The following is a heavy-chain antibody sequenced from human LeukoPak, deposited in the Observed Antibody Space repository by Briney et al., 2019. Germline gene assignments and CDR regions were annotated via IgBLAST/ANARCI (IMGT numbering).Heavy chain of an antibody. Sequence: KPSETLSLTCTVSGGSISSYYWSWIRQPPGKGLEWIGYIYYSGSTNYNPSLKSRVTISVDTSKNQFSLKLSPVTAADTAVYYCARDSRGVVGAKTPWLDPWGQGTLVTVSS. CDR1: GGSISSYY. V-gene: IGHV4-59*01. D-gene: IGHD1-26*01. J-gene: IGHJ5*02. CDR3: ARDSRGVVGAKTPWLDP. CDR2: IYYSGST.